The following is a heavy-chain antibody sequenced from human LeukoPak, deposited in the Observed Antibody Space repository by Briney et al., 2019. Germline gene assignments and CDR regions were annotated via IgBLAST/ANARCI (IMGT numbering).Heavy chain of an antibody. CDR1: GFTFSGSA. CDR3: TRPTYYDILTGYYAPGH. CDR2: IRSKANSYAT. D-gene: IGHD3-9*01. J-gene: IGHJ4*02. V-gene: IGHV3-73*01. Sequence: PGGSLRLSCAASGFTFSGSAMHWVRQASGKGPEWVGRIRSKANSYATAYAASVKGRFTISRDDSKNTAYLQMNSLKTEDTAVYYCTRPTYYDILTGYYAPGHWGQGTLVTVSS.